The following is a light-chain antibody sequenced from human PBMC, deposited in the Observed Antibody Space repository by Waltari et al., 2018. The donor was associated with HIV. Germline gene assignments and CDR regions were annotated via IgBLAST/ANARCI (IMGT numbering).Light chain of an antibody. V-gene: IGKV1-5*03. CDR1: QSISGW. CDR2: KAS. Sequence: DIQMTQSPSTLSTSVGDRVTITCRSSQSISGWLVWYKQKPRKAPKLLIYKASILDSGVPSTFSGSGSGTEFTLTISSLQPDDFATYFCQQYYIYPLTFGQGTKLEIK. CDR3: QQYYIYPLT. J-gene: IGKJ2*01.